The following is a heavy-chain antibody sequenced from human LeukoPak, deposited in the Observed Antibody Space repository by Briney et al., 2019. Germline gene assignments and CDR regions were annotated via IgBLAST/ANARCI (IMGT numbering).Heavy chain of an antibody. D-gene: IGHD3-10*01. CDR3: ARDQYYGSGLSPTEDSYFAY. CDR1: GGAFSGYY. V-gene: IGHV4-34*01. J-gene: IGHJ4*02. Sequence: SETLSLTCAVYGGAFSGYYWSWIRQPPGKGLEWIGEINHSGSTNYNPSLKSRVTISVDASKNHFFLKRSSVTAEDPDVYYCARDQYYGSGLSPTEDSYFAYWGKGTLVTVYS. CDR2: INHSGST.